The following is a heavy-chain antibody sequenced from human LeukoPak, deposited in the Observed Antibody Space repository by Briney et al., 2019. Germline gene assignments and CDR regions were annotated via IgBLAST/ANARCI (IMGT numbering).Heavy chain of an antibody. V-gene: IGHV3-66*01. CDR1: GFTVSSNY. J-gene: IGHJ6*02. D-gene: IGHD3-10*02. Sequence: GGSLRLSCAASGFTVSSNYMSGVRQAPGKGLEWVSVIYSGGSTYYADSVKGRFTISRDSSKNTLYLQMNSLRAEDTAVYYCARDGRVRGARYGMDVWGQGTRSPSP. CDR2: IYSGGST. CDR3: ARDGRVRGARYGMDV.